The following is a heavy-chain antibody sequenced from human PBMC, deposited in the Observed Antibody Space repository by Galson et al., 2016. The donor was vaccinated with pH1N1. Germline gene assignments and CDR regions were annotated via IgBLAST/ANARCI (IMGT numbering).Heavy chain of an antibody. CDR3: AASLDGWYRGFES. CDR1: GGTFRNFG. Sequence: SVKVSCKASGGTFRNFGIGWVRQAPGQGLEWMGGVLPILGITNYAQKFQGRVTIFADTSTDTAYMDLSSLRSDGTAMYFCAASLDGWYRGFESWGQGTLVTVSS. CDR2: VLPILGIT. J-gene: IGHJ4*02. D-gene: IGHD6-19*01. V-gene: IGHV1-69*10.